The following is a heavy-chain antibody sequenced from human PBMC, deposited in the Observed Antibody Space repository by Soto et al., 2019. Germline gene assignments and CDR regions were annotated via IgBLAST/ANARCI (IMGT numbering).Heavy chain of an antibody. D-gene: IGHD6-25*01. CDR2: IYYSGST. Sequence: SETLSLTCTVPGGSISSSSYYWGWIRQPPGKGLEWIGSIYYSGSTYYNPSLKSRVTISVDTSKNQFSLKLSSVTAADTAVYYCARSMGGVAAGEPFDIWGQGTMVTVSS. CDR3: ARSMGGVAAGEPFDI. CDR1: GGSISSSSYY. V-gene: IGHV4-39*01. J-gene: IGHJ3*02.